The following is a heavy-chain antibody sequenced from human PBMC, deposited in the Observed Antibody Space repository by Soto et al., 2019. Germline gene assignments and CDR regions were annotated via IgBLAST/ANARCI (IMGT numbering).Heavy chain of an antibody. Sequence: QGQLVESGGGVVQPGRSLRLSCAASGFTFSNYGMHWVRQAPGKGLEWVADISYDGSNKYYADSVKGRFTISRDNSKNTLYLQMNSLRAEDTAVYYCAKDLGSGSYLFDAFDIWGQGTMVTVSS. CDR1: GFTFSNYG. CDR3: AKDLGSGSYLFDAFDI. D-gene: IGHD1-26*01. CDR2: ISYDGSNK. V-gene: IGHV3-30*18. J-gene: IGHJ3*02.